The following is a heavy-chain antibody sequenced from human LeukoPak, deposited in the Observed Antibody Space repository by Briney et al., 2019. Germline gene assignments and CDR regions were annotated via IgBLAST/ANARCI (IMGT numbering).Heavy chain of an antibody. J-gene: IGHJ4*02. CDR3: ARDAKYQLPTY. V-gene: IGHV4-61*09. CDR1: GASISSGSYY. CDR2: IYTSGNT. Sequence: PSETLSLTCTVSGASISSGSYYWSWIRQPAGKGLEWIGHIYTSGNTYYNPSLKSRVTISVDTSKNQFSLKLSSVTAADTAVYYCARDAKYQLPTYWGQGTLVSVSS. D-gene: IGHD2-2*01.